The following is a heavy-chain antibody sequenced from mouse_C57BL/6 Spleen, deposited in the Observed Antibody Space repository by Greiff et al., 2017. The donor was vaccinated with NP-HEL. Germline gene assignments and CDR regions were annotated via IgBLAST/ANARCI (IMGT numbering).Heavy chain of an antibody. J-gene: IGHJ2*01. CDR1: GYTFTSYW. CDR3: ARTGRDYYGSSFDY. CDR2: IDPSDSYT. V-gene: IGHV1-69*01. D-gene: IGHD1-1*01. Sequence: QVHVKQPGAELVMPGASVKLSCKASGYTFTSYWMHWVKQRPGQGLEWIGEIDPSDSYTNYNQKFKGKSTLTVDKSSSTAYMQLSSLTSEDSAVYYCARTGRDYYGSSFDYWGQGTTLTVSA.